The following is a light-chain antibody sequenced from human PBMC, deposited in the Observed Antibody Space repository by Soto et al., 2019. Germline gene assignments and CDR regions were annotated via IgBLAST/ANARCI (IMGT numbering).Light chain of an antibody. V-gene: IGKV3-20*01. CDR1: QIFNSKY. CDR3: QQYRSVWT. Sequence: EIVLTQSPGTLSLSPGERATLSCRASQIFNSKYLAWYQQKPGQAPRLLIYGASSRASGIPDRFSGRASGTDFTLTINGLEADDSAVYYCQQYRSVWTFGQGTRVEIK. CDR2: GAS. J-gene: IGKJ1*01.